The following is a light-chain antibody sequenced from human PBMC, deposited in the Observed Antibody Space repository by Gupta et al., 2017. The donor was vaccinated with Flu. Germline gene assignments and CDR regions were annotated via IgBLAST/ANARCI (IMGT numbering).Light chain of an antibody. J-gene: IGLJ2*01. V-gene: IGLV3-1*01. CDR3: QAWEGTTAF. CDR1: KLGDRF. CDR2: QDT. Sequence: SYELTQPPSVSLSSGQTAHIPCSGNKLGDRFVSWYQKKAGRSPLLVIFQDTQRPSEIPERFSGANSGSTATLTISGTQTMDEADYYCQAWEGTTAFFGGGTNLTVV.